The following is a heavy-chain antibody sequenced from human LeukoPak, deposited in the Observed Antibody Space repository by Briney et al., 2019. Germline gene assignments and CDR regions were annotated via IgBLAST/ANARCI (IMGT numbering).Heavy chain of an antibody. CDR2: VSYDGSNK. CDR3: AREVRGNLDY. CDR1: GFTFSNYA. Sequence: GGSLRLSCAASGFTFSNYALHWVRQSPGKGLEWVAVVSYDGSNKFYADSVRGRFSISRDSSKNTLYLQMNSLRSEDTAVYYCAREVRGNLDYWGQGTLVTVSS. D-gene: IGHD2-15*01. J-gene: IGHJ4*02. V-gene: IGHV3-30*04.